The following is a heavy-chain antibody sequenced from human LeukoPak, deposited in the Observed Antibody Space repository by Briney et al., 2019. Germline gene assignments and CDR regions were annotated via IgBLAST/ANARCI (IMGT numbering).Heavy chain of an antibody. V-gene: IGHV4-34*01. CDR3: ARGVLLWFGEGNYYYYYYMDV. CDR2: INRSGST. J-gene: IGHJ6*03. Sequence: PSETLSLTCAVYGGSFSGYYWSWIRQPPGKGLEWIGEINRSGSTNYNPSLKSRVTISVDTPKNQFSLKLSSVTAADTAVYYCARGVLLWFGEGNYYYYYYMDVWGKGTTVTVSS. D-gene: IGHD3-10*01. CDR1: GGSFSGYY.